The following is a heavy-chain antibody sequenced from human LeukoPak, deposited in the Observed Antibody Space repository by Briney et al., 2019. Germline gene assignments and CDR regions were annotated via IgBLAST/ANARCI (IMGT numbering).Heavy chain of an antibody. D-gene: IGHD2-15*01. Sequence: GGSLRLSCAASGFTFSSYAMSWVRQPPGKGLEWVSAISGSGGSTYYADSVRGRFTSSRDNAKNTLYLQMNSLRAEDTAVYYCAKRAPYCSGGSCYSGFDYWGQGTLVTVSS. CDR1: GFTFSSYA. CDR2: ISGSGGST. J-gene: IGHJ4*02. V-gene: IGHV3-23*01. CDR3: AKRAPYCSGGSCYSGFDY.